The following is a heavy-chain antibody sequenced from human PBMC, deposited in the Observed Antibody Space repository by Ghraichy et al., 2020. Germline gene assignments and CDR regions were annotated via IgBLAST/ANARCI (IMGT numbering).Heavy chain of an antibody. Sequence: SETLSLTCTVSGGSISSYYWSWIRQPPGKGLEWIGYIYYSGSTNYNPSLKSRVTISVDTSKNQFSLKLSSVTAADTAVYYCARGDYGGTTRLLDYFDYWGQGTLVTVSS. CDR2: IYYSGST. CDR1: GGSISSYY. D-gene: IGHD4-23*01. J-gene: IGHJ4*02. CDR3: ARGDYGGTTRLLDYFDY. V-gene: IGHV4-59*01.